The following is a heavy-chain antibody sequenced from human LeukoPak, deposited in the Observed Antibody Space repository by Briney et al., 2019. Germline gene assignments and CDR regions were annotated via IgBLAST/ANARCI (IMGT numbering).Heavy chain of an antibody. CDR1: GYTFTGYY. D-gene: IGHD6-13*01. CDR3: AREEMLGPRPYSSTPKENYYYYYGMDV. V-gene: IGHV1-2*02. J-gene: IGHJ6*02. Sequence: GASVKVSCKASGYTFTGYYMHWVRQAPGQGLEWMGWINPNSGGTNYAQKFQGRVTMTRDTSISTACMELSRLRSDDTAVYYCAREEMLGPRPYSSTPKENYYYYYGMDVWGQGTTVTVSS. CDR2: INPNSGGT.